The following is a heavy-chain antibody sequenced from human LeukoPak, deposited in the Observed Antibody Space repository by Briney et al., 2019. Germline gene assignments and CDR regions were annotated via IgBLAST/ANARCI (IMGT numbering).Heavy chain of an antibody. Sequence: ASVKVSCKASGYTFTSYGISWVPQAPGQGLEWMGWISAYNGNTNYAQKLQGRVTMTTDTSTSTAYMELRSLRSDDTAVYYCARDRDAAAYCGGDCYVAFDIWGQGTMVTVSS. CDR3: ARDRDAAAYCGGDCYVAFDI. CDR1: GYTFTSYG. J-gene: IGHJ3*02. CDR2: ISAYNGNT. D-gene: IGHD2-21*01. V-gene: IGHV1-18*01.